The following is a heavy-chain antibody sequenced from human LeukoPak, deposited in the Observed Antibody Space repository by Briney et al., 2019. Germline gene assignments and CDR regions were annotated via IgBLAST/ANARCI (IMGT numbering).Heavy chain of an antibody. J-gene: IGHJ4*01. CDR3: ARDSGFSGAQRGEY. V-gene: IGHV3-23*01. CDR1: GFTFSSYN. CDR2: ISGSGGST. Sequence: GGSLRLSCAASGFTFSSYNMNWVRQAPGKGLEWVSAISGSGGSTYYADSVKDRFTISRDNSKNTLYLQMNSLRSEDTAVYFCARDSGFSGAQRGEYWGHGTLVTVSS. D-gene: IGHD5-24*01.